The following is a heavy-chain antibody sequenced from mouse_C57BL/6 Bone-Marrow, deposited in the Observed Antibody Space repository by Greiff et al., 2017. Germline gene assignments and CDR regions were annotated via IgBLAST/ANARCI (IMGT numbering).Heavy chain of an antibody. Sequence: EVKLVESGGGLVQPGGSLKLSCAASGFTFSDYYMYWVRQTPETRLEWVAYISNGGGSTYYPDTVKGRFTISRDNAKNTLYLQMSRLKSEDTAMYYCARRGDFDVWGTGTTVTVSS. J-gene: IGHJ1*03. V-gene: IGHV5-12*01. CDR2: ISNGGGST. CDR1: GFTFSDYY. CDR3: ARRGDFDV.